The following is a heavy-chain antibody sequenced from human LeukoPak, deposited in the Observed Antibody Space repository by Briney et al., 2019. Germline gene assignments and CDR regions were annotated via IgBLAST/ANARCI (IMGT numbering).Heavy chain of an antibody. CDR2: INDSGRT. CDR1: HGSFSRYY. V-gene: IGHV4-34*01. J-gene: IGHJ4*02. CDR3: ASRIVPSTDFDY. D-gene: IGHD5-12*01. Sequence: SETLSLTCAVYHGSFSRYYWGWIRQPPGKGLEWIGEINDSGRTNYNPSLKSRVTISVDTSKNQFSLKLSSVTVADTAVYYCASRIVPSTDFDYWGQGSLVTVSS.